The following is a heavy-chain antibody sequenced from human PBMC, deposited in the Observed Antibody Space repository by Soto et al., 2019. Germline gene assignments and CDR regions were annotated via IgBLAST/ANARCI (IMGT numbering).Heavy chain of an antibody. J-gene: IGHJ4*02. Sequence: PGGSLRLSCAASGFTFSSYGMHWVRQAPGKGLEWVAVISYDGSNKYYADSVRGRFTISRDNSKNTLYLQMNSLRAEDTAVYYCAKDLPYYWGQGNLVTVS. CDR3: AKDLPYY. CDR2: ISYDGSNK. V-gene: IGHV3-30*18. CDR1: GFTFSSYG.